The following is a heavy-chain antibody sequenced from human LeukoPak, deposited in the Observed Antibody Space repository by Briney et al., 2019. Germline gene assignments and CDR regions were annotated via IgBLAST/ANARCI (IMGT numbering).Heavy chain of an antibody. V-gene: IGHV4-39*07. CDR3: ASYCSSTSCLRGIAFDP. D-gene: IGHD2-2*01. J-gene: IGHJ5*02. CDR2: IYYSGST. CDR1: GGSISSSSYY. Sequence: SQTLSLTCTVSGGSISSSSYYWGWIRQPPGKGLEWIGSIYYSGSTYYNPSLKSRVTISVDTSKNQFSLKLSSVTAADTAVYYCASYCSSTSCLRGIAFDPWGQGTLVTVSS.